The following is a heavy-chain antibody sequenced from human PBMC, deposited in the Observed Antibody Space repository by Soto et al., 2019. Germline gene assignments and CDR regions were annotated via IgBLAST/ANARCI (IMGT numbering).Heavy chain of an antibody. J-gene: IGHJ6*02. CDR1: GFTFSSYA. CDR2: ISYDGSNK. Sequence: QVQLVESGGGVVQPGRSLRLSCAASGFTFSSYAMHWVRQAPGKGLEWVAVISYDGSNKYYADSVKGRFTISRDNSKNTLYLQMNSLRAEDTAVCYCASTSGTYYDFWNYGMDVWGQGTTVTVSS. D-gene: IGHD3-3*01. V-gene: IGHV3-30-3*01. CDR3: ASTSGTYYDFWNYGMDV.